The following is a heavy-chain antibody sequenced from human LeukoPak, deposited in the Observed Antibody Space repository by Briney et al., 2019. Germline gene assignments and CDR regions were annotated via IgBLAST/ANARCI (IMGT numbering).Heavy chain of an antibody. CDR1: GYTFTGYY. CDR3: ARDLGYCSGGSCYWGYYFDY. D-gene: IGHD2-15*01. V-gene: IGHV1-2*04. CDR2: INPNSGVT. J-gene: IGHJ4*02. Sequence: ASVKVSCKASGYTFTGYYMHWVRQAPGQGLEWMGWINPNSGVTNYAQKFQGWVTMTRDTSISTAYMELSRLRSDDTAVYYCARDLGYCSGGSCYWGYYFDYWGQGTLVTVSS.